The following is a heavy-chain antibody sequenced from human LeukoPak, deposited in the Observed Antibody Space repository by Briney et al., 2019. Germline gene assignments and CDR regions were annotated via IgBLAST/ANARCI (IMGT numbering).Heavy chain of an antibody. Sequence: LGESLKISCKGSGYIFTSYRISWVRQMPGKGLEWMGRIDPSDSYTNYSPSFQGHVTISADKSISTAYLQWSSLKASDTAMYYCARTGITMIVVAPEYYFDYWGQGTLVTVSS. CDR3: ARTGITMIVVAPEYYFDY. V-gene: IGHV5-10-1*01. CDR2: IDPSDSYT. J-gene: IGHJ4*02. D-gene: IGHD3-22*01. CDR1: GYIFTSYR.